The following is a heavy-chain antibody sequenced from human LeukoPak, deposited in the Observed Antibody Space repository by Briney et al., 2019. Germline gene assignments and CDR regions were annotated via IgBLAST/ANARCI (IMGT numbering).Heavy chain of an antibody. Sequence: GGSLRLSCAASGFTFSNYALTWVRQAPGKGLEWVSAISGSGGSTYYADSVKGRFTISRDNSKNTLYLQMNSLRAEDTAVYYCAKGNNWNDYGGQGTLVTVSS. V-gene: IGHV3-23*01. D-gene: IGHD1-1*01. CDR1: GFTFSNYA. CDR3: AKGNNWNDY. J-gene: IGHJ4*02. CDR2: ISGSGGST.